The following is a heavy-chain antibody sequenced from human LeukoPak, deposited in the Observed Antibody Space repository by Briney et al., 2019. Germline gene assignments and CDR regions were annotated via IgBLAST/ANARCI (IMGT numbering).Heavy chain of an antibody. D-gene: IGHD3-10*01. V-gene: IGHV3-30*18. CDR3: AKDWPAYYYGSGSYYDY. Sequence: GSLRLPCAASGFTFSSYGMHWVRQAPGKGLEWVAVISYDGSNKYYADSVKGRFTISRDNSKNTLYLQMNSLRAEDTAVYYCAKDWPAYYYGSGSYYDYWGQGTLVTVSS. J-gene: IGHJ4*02. CDR2: ISYDGSNK. CDR1: GFTFSSYG.